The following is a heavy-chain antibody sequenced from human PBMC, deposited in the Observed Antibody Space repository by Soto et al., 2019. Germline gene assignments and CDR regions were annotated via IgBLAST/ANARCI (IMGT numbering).Heavy chain of an antibody. D-gene: IGHD3-22*01. CDR1: GYSFTSYW. J-gene: IGHJ4*02. CDR2: IDPSDSYT. Sequence: SLKISCKGSGYSFTSYWISWVRQMPGKGLEWMGRIDPSDSYTNYSPSFQGHVTISATKSITTVFLQWSSLRASDTAMYYCARQIYDSDTGPNFQYYFDSWGQGTPVTVSS. CDR3: ARQIYDSDTGPNFQYYFDS. V-gene: IGHV5-10-1*01.